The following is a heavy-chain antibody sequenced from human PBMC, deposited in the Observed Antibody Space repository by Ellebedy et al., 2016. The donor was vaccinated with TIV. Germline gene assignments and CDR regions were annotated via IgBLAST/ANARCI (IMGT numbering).Heavy chain of an antibody. CDR2: IYYSGST. CDR3: ARWFGELLYVRWFDP. D-gene: IGHD3-10*01. CDR1: GGSISRSSYY. J-gene: IGHJ5*02. Sequence: SETLSLTCTVSGGSISRSSYYWGWIRQPPQKGLEWIGSIYYSGSTYYHPSLKSRVTISVDTSKNQFSLRLTSVTAADTAVYYCARWFGELLYVRWFDPWGQGTLVTVSS. V-gene: IGHV4-39*01.